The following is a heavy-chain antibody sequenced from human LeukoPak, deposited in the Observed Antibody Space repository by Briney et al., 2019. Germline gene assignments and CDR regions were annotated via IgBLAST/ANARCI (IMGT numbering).Heavy chain of an antibody. CDR1: GYSISSGYY. D-gene: IGHD1-26*01. CDR3: ARVGATRGYYYYYYMDV. CDR2: IYHSGST. Sequence: SETLSLTCTVSGYSISSGYYWGWIRQPPGKGLEWIGSIYHSGSTYYNPSLKSRVTISVDTSKNQFSLKLSSVTAADTAVYCCARVGATRGYYYYYYMDVWGKGTTVTVSS. J-gene: IGHJ6*03. V-gene: IGHV4-38-2*02.